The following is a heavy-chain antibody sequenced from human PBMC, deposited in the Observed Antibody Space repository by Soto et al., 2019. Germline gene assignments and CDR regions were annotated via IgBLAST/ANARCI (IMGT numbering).Heavy chain of an antibody. V-gene: IGHV4-34*02. J-gene: IGHJ4*02. D-gene: IGHD5-12*01. CDR1: GESFSGYY. CDR2: INHSGST. Sequence: QVQLQQWGAGLLKPSETLSLTCAVYGESFSGYYWSWIRQPPGKGLEWIGEINHSGSTNYNPSLKCRLTMSVDTSKNQFSLKLSSVTAADTAMYYCAGNIVATISSFDYWGQGTLVTVSS. CDR3: AGNIVATISSFDY.